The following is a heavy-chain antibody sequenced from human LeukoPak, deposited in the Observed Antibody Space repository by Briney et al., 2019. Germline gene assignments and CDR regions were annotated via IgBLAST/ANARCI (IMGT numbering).Heavy chain of an antibody. Sequence: ASVKVSCKASGYIFSNHGISWVRQAPGQGLQWMGWVSAYNGNTKCAQNLQDRVTMTTDTSTSTVYMELRSLKADDTGVYYCARSSSSWGIYHYGMDVWGQGTTLTVAS. D-gene: IGHD3-16*02. CDR1: GYIFSNHG. V-gene: IGHV1-18*01. CDR2: VSAYNGNT. CDR3: ARSSSSWGIYHYGMDV. J-gene: IGHJ6*02.